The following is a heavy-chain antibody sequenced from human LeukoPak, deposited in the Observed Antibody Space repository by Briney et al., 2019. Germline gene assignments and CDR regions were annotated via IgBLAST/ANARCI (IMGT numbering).Heavy chain of an antibody. J-gene: IGHJ4*02. CDR3: ARGGYYFDY. CDR1: GASISGSNYY. Sequence: SETLSLTCAVSGASISGSNYYWGWIRQPPGKGLEWIGNIYSSGSTYYNPSLKSRVTISVDTSKNQFSLKLSSVTAADTAVYYCARGGYYFDYWGQGTLVTVSS. V-gene: IGHV4-39*07. D-gene: IGHD5-12*01. CDR2: IYSSGST.